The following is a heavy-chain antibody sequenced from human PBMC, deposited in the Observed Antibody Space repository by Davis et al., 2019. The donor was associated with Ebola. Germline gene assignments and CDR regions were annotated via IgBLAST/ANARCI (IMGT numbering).Heavy chain of an antibody. Sequence: GESLKISCLASGFTFSSYAMHWVRQAPGKGLVWVSGITPSGGVTTYADSVKGRFTISRDNAKNTVYLQMNSLRAEDTAVYYCAGELRGFDYWGQGTLVTVSS. V-gene: IGHV3-74*01. CDR3: AGELRGFDY. CDR1: GFTFSSYA. J-gene: IGHJ4*02. CDR2: ITPSGGVT. D-gene: IGHD4-17*01.